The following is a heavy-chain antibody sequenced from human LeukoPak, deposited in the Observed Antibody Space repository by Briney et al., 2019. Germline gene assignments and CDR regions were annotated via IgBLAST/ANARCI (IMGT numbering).Heavy chain of an antibody. D-gene: IGHD6-13*01. CDR3: ARAHRGRQLVGDGFDY. CDR1: GFTFSSYA. J-gene: IGHJ4*02. V-gene: IGHV3-30-3*01. Sequence: GGSLRLSCSASGFTFSSYAMHWVRQAPGKGLEWVAVVSFDGSNKYYADSVKGRFTISRDNSKNTVYLQLNSLGPEDTSIYYCARAHRGRQLVGDGFDYWGQGTLVTISS. CDR2: VSFDGSNK.